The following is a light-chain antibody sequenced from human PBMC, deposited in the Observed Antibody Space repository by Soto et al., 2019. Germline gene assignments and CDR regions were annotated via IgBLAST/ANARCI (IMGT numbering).Light chain of an antibody. CDR3: QQPDT. J-gene: IGKJ5*01. CDR1: QSVSSTY. V-gene: IGKV3-20*01. CDR2: GTS. Sequence: EIVLTQSPGTLSLSPGERATLSCRASQSVSSTYLAWYQQKPGQAPRLLIYGTSSRATGIPDRFSGSGSGTDFTLTISRLEPEDFAVYYCQQPDTFGQGTRLGIK.